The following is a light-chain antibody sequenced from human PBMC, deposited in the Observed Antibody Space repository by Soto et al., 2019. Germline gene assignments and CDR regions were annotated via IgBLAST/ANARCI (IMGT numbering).Light chain of an antibody. CDR3: AAWDDSLNGFYV. CDR1: NSNIGSNT. V-gene: IGLV1-44*01. J-gene: IGLJ1*01. CDR2: SNS. Sequence: QSVLIQPPSASGTPGQRVTISCSGSNSNIGSNTANWYQQLPGMAPKLLIHSNSQRPSGVPDRFSGSKSGTSASLAISGLQSEDEADYYCAAWDDSLNGFYVFGTGTKVTVL.